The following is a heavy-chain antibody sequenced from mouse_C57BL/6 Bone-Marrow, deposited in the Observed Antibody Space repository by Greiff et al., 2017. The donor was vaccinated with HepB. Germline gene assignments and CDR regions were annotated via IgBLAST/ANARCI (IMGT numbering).Heavy chain of an antibody. J-gene: IGHJ3*01. V-gene: IGHV8-8*01. CDR2: IWWDVVN. CDR3: ARIGGDYYGSSLFAY. CDR1: GFSLSTFGMG. Sequence: LKESGPGILQPSQTLSLTRSFSGFSLSTFGMGVGWIRQPSGKGLEWLALIWWDVVNYTNPALKSRLTISKDTSKNQVFLNIAKVDTADTATYYCARIGGDYYGSSLFAYWGQGTRVTVSA. D-gene: IGHD1-1*01.